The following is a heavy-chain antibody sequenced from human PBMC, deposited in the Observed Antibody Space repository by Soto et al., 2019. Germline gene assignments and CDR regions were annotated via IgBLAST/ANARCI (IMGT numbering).Heavy chain of an antibody. CDR1: GGSISSSSYY. J-gene: IGHJ4*02. V-gene: IGHV4-39*02. D-gene: IGHD1-7*01. CDR2: IYYRGST. CDR3: AREYNWNYVGFDY. Sequence: PSETLSLTCTVSGGSISSSSYYWGWIRQPPGKGLEWIGSIYYRGSTYYNPSLKSRVTISVDTSKNQFSLKLSSVTAADTAVYYCAREYNWNYVGFDYWGQGTLVTVSS.